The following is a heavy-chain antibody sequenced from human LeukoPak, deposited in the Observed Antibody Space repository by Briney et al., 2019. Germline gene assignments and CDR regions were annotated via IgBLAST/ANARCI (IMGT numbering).Heavy chain of an antibody. V-gene: IGHV1-69*05. CDR3: ARDHYGGTYNYYSYYMDV. Sequence: SVKVSCKASGGTFSSHAISWVRQAPGQGLEWMGGIIPIFGTANYAQKFQGRVTITTDESTSTAYMELSSLRSEDTAVYYCARDHYGGTYNYYSYYMDVWGKGTTVTVSS. CDR1: GGTFSSHA. J-gene: IGHJ6*03. D-gene: IGHD4-23*01. CDR2: IIPIFGTA.